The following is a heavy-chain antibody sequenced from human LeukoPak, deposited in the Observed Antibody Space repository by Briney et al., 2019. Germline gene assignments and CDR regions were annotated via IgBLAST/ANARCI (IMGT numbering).Heavy chain of an antibody. V-gene: IGHV1-2*04. CDR1: GYTFTGYY. J-gene: IGHJ4*02. CDR2: INPNSGGT. D-gene: IGHD5-12*01. Sequence: ASVKVSCKASGYTFTGYYMHWVRQAPGQGLEWMGWINPNSGGTNYAQKLQGWVTMTRDTSISTAYMKRSRLRSDDTAVFYCARGYRGYDYFDYWGQGTLVTVSS. CDR3: ARGYRGYDYFDY.